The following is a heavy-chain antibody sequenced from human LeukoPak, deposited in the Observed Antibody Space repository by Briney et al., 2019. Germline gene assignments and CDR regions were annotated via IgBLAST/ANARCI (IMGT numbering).Heavy chain of an antibody. CDR1: GYTFTSYG. J-gene: IGHJ6*02. D-gene: IGHD6-13*01. CDR3: ARGRGQRLVRIYYGMDV. Sequence: ASVKVSCKASGYTFTSYGISWVRQAPGQGLEWMGWISAYNGNTNYAQKLQGRVTMTTDTSTSTAYMELRSLRSDDTAVYYCARGRGQRLVRIYYGMDVWGQGTTVTVSS. V-gene: IGHV1-18*01. CDR2: ISAYNGNT.